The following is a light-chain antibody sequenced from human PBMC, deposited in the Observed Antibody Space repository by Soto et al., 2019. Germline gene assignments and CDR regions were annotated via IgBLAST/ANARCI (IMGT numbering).Light chain of an antibody. CDR2: KAS. Sequence: DIQMTQSPSTLSVSVGDTVTITCRASQSISNWLAWYQQKPGQAPKLLIYKASTLESGLPSRFSGSGSGTEFTLTISILQPDDSATFYCQQYHRFPYTFGQGTKLEIK. J-gene: IGKJ2*01. V-gene: IGKV1-5*03. CDR3: QQYHRFPYT. CDR1: QSISNW.